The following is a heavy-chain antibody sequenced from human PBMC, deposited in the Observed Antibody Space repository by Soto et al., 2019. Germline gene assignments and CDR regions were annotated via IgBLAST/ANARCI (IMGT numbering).Heavy chain of an antibody. CDR1: GFTFSNYA. CDR3: AGNMETAMATYYYGWDV. D-gene: IGHD5-18*01. Sequence: QVQLVESGGGVVQPGRSLRLSCAASGFTFSNYAMHWVRQAPGKGLEWVAVVSYDGSHIYYADSAKGRFTISRDNSKNTLQLQMTSRRPEDTAVYYCAGNMETAMATYYYGWDVWAQGTTDTVSS. J-gene: IGHJ6*02. V-gene: IGHV3-30-3*01. CDR2: VSYDGSHI.